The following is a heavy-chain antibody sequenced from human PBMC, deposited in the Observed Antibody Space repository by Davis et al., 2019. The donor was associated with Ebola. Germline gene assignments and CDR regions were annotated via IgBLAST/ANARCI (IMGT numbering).Heavy chain of an antibody. J-gene: IGHJ6*02. CDR2: IWDDGSNK. Sequence: GESLKISCAASGFTLSGYDMNWVRQAPGKGLQWVAVIWDDGSNKYYADSVKGRFTISRDNSKNTLYLQMNSLRAEDTAVYYCARHYVYDYYMGLDVWGQGTTVTVSS. CDR1: GFTLSGYD. V-gene: IGHV3-33*01. D-gene: IGHD3-16*01. CDR3: ARHYVYDYYMGLDV.